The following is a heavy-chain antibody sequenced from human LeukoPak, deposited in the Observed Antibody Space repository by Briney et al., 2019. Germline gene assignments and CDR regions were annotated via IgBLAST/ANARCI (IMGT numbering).Heavy chain of an antibody. CDR1: GGSFSGYY. V-gene: IGHV4-34*01. CDR2: INHSGST. D-gene: IGHD3-10*01. Sequence: PSETLSLTCAVYGGSFSGYYWSWIRQPPGKGLEWIGEINHSGSTNYNPSLKSRVTISVDTSKNQFSLKLSSVTAADTAVYYCARGTMVRGIRSRSKGPTPMTRVVVSYRRSFDYWGQGTLVTVSS. CDR3: ARGTMVRGIRSRSKGPTPMTRVVVSYRRSFDY. J-gene: IGHJ4*02.